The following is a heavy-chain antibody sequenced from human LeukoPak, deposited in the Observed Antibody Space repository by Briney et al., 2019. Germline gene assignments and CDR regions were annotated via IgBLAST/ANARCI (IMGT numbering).Heavy chain of an antibody. V-gene: IGHV3-30*02. D-gene: IGHD6-25*01. CDR2: IWPDGSKK. J-gene: IGHJ4*02. CDR1: GFTFSTYA. CDR3: AKISSSAESNFDY. Sequence: GGSLRLSCAASGFTFSTYAMHWARQAPGKGLEWVAFIWPDGSKKYYADSVKGRFAISRENSKNTVYLQLNDLRPEDTALYFCAKISSSAESNFDYWGQGTLLTVSS.